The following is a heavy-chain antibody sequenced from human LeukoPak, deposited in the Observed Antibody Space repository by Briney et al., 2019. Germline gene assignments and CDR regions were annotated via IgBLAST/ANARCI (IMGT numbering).Heavy chain of an antibody. J-gene: IGHJ5*02. CDR3: ARDPYGDYENWFDP. V-gene: IGHV4-39*07. CDR2: IYYSGST. D-gene: IGHD4-17*01. Sequence: SETLSLTCTVSGDSISSSTYYWGWIRQPPGKGLEWIGSIYYSGSTYYNPSLKSRVTISVDTSKNQFSLKLSSVTAADTAVYYCARDPYGDYENWFDPWGQGTLVTVSS. CDR1: GDSISSSTYY.